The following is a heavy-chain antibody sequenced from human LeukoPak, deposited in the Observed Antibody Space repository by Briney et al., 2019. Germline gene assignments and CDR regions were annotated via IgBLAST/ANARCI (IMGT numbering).Heavy chain of an antibody. J-gene: IGHJ4*02. CDR2: ITYSGRT. CDR3: MRGMGGL. V-gene: IGHV4-61*01. D-gene: IGHD3-16*01. Sequence: PSETLSLTCNVSGGSASSAPYFWFWMRQPPGKGLEWIGYITYSGRTKYGPTLNSRVTISADSWKNQLSLSLSSVTTADTAVYFCMRGMGGLWGQGTLVTVSS. CDR1: GGSASSAPYF.